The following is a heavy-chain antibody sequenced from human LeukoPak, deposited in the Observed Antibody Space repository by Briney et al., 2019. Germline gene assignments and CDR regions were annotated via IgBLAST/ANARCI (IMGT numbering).Heavy chain of an antibody. CDR3: AGGKQNDHVGQSAFDI. V-gene: IGHV4-34*01. J-gene: IGHJ3*02. CDR1: GGSFTGYY. D-gene: IGHD1-1*01. Sequence: PSETLSLTCAVSGGSFTGYYWSWIRQPPGKGLEWMGEINHVVGTTYNTPIQSRVTISAPATKHKTSLMLSCVTSADTAVLYCAGGKQNDHVGQSAFDIGGETTVITVS. CDR2: INHVVGT.